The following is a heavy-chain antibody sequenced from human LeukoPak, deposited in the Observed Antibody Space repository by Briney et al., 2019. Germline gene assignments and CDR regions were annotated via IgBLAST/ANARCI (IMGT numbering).Heavy chain of an antibody. D-gene: IGHD3-22*01. CDR3: ARQYDSSGYFAHDY. CDR2: IYPGDSDI. Sequence: GESLKISCKGSGYSFTSYWIGWVRQMPGKGLEWMGIIYPGDSDIRYSPSFQGQVTISADKSISTACLQWSSLKASDTAMYYCARQYDSSGYFAHDYWGQGTLVTVSS. CDR1: GYSFTSYW. V-gene: IGHV5-51*01. J-gene: IGHJ4*02.